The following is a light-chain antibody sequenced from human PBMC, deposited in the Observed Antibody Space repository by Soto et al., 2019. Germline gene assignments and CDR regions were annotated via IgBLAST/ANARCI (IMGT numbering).Light chain of an antibody. CDR2: GAS. J-gene: IGKJ3*01. CDR3: QQYNHWPPFT. Sequence: EIVMTQSPATLSVSPGERATLSCRANQSISNNLAWYQQKAGQAPRLLIYGASTRATGLPARFSGSGSGTEFTLTISSLQSEDFAIYHCQQYNHWPPFTFGPGTKVEIK. CDR1: QSISNN. V-gene: IGKV3-15*01.